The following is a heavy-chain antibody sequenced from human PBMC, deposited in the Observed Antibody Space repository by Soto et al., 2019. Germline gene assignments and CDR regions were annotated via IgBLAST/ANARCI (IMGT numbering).Heavy chain of an antibody. J-gene: IGHJ6*02. D-gene: IGHD1-7*01. V-gene: IGHV1-2*02. CDR2: INPNSGGT. Sequence: ASVKVSCKASGYTFTDYYMHWVRQAPGQGREWMGWINPNSGGTNYAQKFQGRVTMTRDTSISTAYMELSRLRSDDTAVYYCARKLELRGSYYYYYDMYVSGQGXTVTVFS. CDR3: ARKLELRGSYYYYYDMYV. CDR1: GYTFTDYY.